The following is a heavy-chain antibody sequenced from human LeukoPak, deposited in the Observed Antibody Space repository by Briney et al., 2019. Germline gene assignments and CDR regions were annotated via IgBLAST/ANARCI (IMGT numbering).Heavy chain of an antibody. D-gene: IGHD6-13*01. CDR1: GYTFTTYD. J-gene: IGHJ4*02. V-gene: IGHV1-8*01. Sequence: GASVKVSCKASGYTFTTYDINWGRQATGQGLEWMGWMNPNSGNTGSAQTFQGRVTMTRNTSISTAYMELSSLRSEDTAVYYCARIAAPGNRRLNYWGQGTLVTVSS. CDR3: ARIAAPGNRRLNY. CDR2: MNPNSGNT.